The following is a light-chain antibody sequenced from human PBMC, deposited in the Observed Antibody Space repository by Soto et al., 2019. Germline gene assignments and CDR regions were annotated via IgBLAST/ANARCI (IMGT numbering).Light chain of an antibody. CDR1: QTISSW. V-gene: IGKV1-5*03. CDR2: KAS. CDR3: QESYSTLWGT. Sequence: DIQMTQSPSTLSGSVGDRVTITCRASQTISSWLAWYQQKPGKAPKLLIYKASTLKSGVPSRFSGSGSGTEFTLTISSLQPDDFATYYCQESYSTLWGTCGQGTKVDI. J-gene: IGKJ1*01.